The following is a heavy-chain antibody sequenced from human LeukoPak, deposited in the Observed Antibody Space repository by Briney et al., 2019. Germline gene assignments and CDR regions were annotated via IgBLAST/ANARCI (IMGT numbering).Heavy chain of an antibody. CDR2: IYYSGST. CDR1: GGSISSYY. Sequence: SETLSLTCIVSGGSISSYYWSWIRQPPGKGLESIGYIYYSGSTNYNPSLKSRVTISVDTSKNQFSLKLSSVTAADTAVYYCARVPDGIAADYWGQGTLVTVSS. CDR3: ARVPDGIAADY. V-gene: IGHV4-59*01. D-gene: IGHD6-13*01. J-gene: IGHJ4*02.